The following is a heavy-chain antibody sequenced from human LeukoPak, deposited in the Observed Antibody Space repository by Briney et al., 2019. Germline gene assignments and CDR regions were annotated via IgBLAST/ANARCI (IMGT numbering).Heavy chain of an antibody. CDR2: INPNSGGT. Sequence: ASVKVSCKSSGYTFTGYFIHWVRQAPGQGLEWMGWINPNSGGTNYAQKFQGRVTMTRDMSTSTVYMELSSLRSEDTAVYFCARGLSHIRTVTAGNTDPFGIWGQGTMVTVSS. CDR1: GYTFTGYF. CDR3: ARGLSHIRTVTAGNTDPFGI. D-gene: IGHD4-17*01. V-gene: IGHV1-2*02. J-gene: IGHJ3*02.